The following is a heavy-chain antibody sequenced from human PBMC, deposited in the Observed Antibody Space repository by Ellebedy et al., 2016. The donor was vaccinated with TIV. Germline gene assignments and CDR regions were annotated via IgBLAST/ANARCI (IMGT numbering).Heavy chain of an antibody. J-gene: IGHJ4*02. D-gene: IGHD4/OR15-4a*01. Sequence: SETLSLXXTVSGGYLRTYYWVWIRQPPGRGLEWIGSIFYSGNTYYNPSFKSRVTMSVDTSKNQFSLNLRSVTAADTAVYYCGRVFTSDDYIDYWGQGTLVTVSS. CDR2: IFYSGNT. CDR3: GRVFTSDDYIDY. V-gene: IGHV4-39*01. CDR1: GGYLRTYY.